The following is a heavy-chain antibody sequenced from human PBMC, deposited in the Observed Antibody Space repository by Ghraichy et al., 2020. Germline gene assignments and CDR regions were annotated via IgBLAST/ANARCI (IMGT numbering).Heavy chain of an antibody. CDR3: ARVYLSTPNYFDY. Sequence: SETLSLTCAVYGGSFSGYYWSWIRQPPGKGLEWIGEINHSGSTNYNPSLKSRVTISVDTSKNQFSLKLSSVTAADTAVYYCARVYLSTPNYFDYWGQGTLVTVSS. J-gene: IGHJ4*02. D-gene: IGHD3-10*01. CDR2: INHSGST. CDR1: GGSFSGYY. V-gene: IGHV4-34*01.